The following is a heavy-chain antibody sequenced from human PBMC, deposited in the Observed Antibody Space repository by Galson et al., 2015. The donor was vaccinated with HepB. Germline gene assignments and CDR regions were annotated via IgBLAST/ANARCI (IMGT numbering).Heavy chain of an antibody. CDR3: ARGSLIYYGSGSAACDT. Sequence: SVKVSCKASGYTFSSYGISRVRQAPGQGLEWMGWISGYNDNTKYAQNLQGRVSMTTDTSTSTAYMELRSLTSDDTAVYYCARGSLIYYGSGSAACDTWGQGTKVTVSS. V-gene: IGHV1-18*04. J-gene: IGHJ3*02. CDR1: GYTFSSYG. CDR2: ISGYNDNT. D-gene: IGHD3-10*01.